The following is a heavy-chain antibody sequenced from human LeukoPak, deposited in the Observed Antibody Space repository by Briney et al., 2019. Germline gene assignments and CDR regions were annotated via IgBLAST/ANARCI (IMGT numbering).Heavy chain of an antibody. CDR2: ISGNGGST. CDR1: GLIFKDAW. J-gene: IGHJ4*02. V-gene: IGHV3-23*01. Sequence: GGSLRLSCAASGLIFKDAWMTWVRQAPGKGLEWVSSISGNGGSTYYADSVKGRFTISRDNSKNTLYLQMNSLRAEDTAAYYCAKNLYYFDYWGQGTLVTVSS. CDR3: AKNLYYFDY.